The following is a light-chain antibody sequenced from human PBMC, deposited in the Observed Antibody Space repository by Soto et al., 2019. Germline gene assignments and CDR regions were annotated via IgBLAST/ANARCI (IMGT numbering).Light chain of an antibody. V-gene: IGKV3-20*01. Sequence: EIVLTQSPGTLSLSPGERATLSCRASQSVSSSYLAWYQQKPGQAPRLLIYGASSRATGIPDRFSGSGSGNDFTLTLSRLEPEDFAVYYCQQYGSSPFTFGPGTKVDIK. CDR1: QSVSSSY. CDR2: GAS. CDR3: QQYGSSPFT. J-gene: IGKJ3*01.